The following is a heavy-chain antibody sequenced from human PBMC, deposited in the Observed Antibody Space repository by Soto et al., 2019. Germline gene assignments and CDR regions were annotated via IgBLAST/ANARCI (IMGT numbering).Heavy chain of an antibody. J-gene: IGHJ4*02. D-gene: IGHD2-21*02. V-gene: IGHV3-53*01. Sequence: GGSLRLSCAASGFTVSSNYMSWVRQSPGRGLEWLSVIFAGGGTYYADSVKGRFTISRDNSKSTLYLQMSSLRAADTAVYYCGRDHMVTTSGLIGIIASRGQGTLVTVSS. CDR3: GRDHMVTTSGLIGIIAS. CDR2: IFAGGGT. CDR1: GFTVSSNY.